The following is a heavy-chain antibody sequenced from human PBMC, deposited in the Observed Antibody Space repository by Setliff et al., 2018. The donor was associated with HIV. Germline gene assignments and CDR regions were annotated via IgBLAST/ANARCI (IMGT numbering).Heavy chain of an antibody. Sequence: SETLSLTCNVSGDALTSGRYFWGWIRQTPGKGLDWIGTIYYNGDTYYSPSLKSRISMSIDTSKDQFSLRLKSVTASDMAVYYCARLDTVMLYTDCWGQGTLVTVSS. CDR2: IYYNGDT. D-gene: IGHD3-16*01. CDR1: GDALTSGRYF. CDR3: ARLDTVMLYTDC. V-gene: IGHV4-39*01. J-gene: IGHJ4*02.